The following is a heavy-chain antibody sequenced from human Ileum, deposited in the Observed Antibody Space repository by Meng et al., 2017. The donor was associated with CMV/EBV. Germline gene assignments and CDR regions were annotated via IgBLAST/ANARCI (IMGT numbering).Heavy chain of an antibody. V-gene: IGHV3-7*01. CDR1: GFTFSSYW. Sequence: GESLKISCAASGFTFSSYWMSWVRQAPGKGLEWVANIKQDGSEKYYVDSVKGRFTNSRDNAKNSLYLQMTSLRAEDTAVYYCARLHSSTTADYFDYWGQGTLVTVSS. D-gene: IGHD2-2*01. J-gene: IGHJ4*02. CDR2: IKQDGSEK. CDR3: ARLHSSTTADYFDY.